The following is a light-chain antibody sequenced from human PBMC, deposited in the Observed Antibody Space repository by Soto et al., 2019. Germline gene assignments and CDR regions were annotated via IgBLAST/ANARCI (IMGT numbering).Light chain of an antibody. V-gene: IGLV2-14*01. CDR1: SSDIGGYNY. CDR2: EVT. Sequence: QSVRTQPASVSGSPGQSITISCTGTSSDIGGYNYVSWYQQHPGKAPKLMISEVTNRPSGVSNRFSGSKSGNTASLTISGLQTEDEADYYCCSYTTTSTPVVFGTGTKVTVL. J-gene: IGLJ1*01. CDR3: CSYTTTSTPVV.